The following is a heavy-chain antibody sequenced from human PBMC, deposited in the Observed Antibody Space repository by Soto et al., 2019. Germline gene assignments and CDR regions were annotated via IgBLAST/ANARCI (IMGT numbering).Heavy chain of an antibody. V-gene: IGHV3-33*01. CDR2: IWYVGSNK. CDR1: GFTFSSYG. Sequence: GGSLRLSCAASGFTFSSYGMHWVRQAPGKGLEWVAVIWYVGSNKYYADSVKGRFTISRDNSKNTLYLQMNSLRAEDTAVYYCARDSDTAMGDYWGQGTLVTVSS. CDR3: ARDSDTAMGDY. D-gene: IGHD5-18*01. J-gene: IGHJ4*02.